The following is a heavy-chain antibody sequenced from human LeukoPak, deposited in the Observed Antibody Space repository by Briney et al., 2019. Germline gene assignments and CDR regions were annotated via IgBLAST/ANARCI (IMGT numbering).Heavy chain of an antibody. CDR2: ISGSADIT. Sequence: GGSLRLSCAASGFTFSNYAMSWVRQAPGKGLEWVSAISGSADITYYADSVKGRFTLSRDNFKNTLYLQMNSLRAEDTAVYYCATQWGYCSSRNCYVVYWGQGTLVTVSS. V-gene: IGHV3-23*01. J-gene: IGHJ4*02. D-gene: IGHD2-2*01. CDR1: GFTFSNYA. CDR3: ATQWGYCSSRNCYVVY.